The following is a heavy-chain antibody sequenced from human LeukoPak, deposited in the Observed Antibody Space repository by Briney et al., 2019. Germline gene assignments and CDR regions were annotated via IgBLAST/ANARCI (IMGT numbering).Heavy chain of an antibody. Sequence: PSETLSLTCTVSGGSISSSSYYWGWIRQPPGKGLEWIGHIYTSGGTNYNPSLKSRVTISVDTSKNQFSLKLSSVTAADTAVYYCARDSFSSSWYVLDYWGQGTLVTVSS. V-gene: IGHV4-61*09. J-gene: IGHJ4*02. CDR3: ARDSFSSSWYVLDY. CDR2: IYTSGGT. D-gene: IGHD6-13*01. CDR1: GGSISSSSYY.